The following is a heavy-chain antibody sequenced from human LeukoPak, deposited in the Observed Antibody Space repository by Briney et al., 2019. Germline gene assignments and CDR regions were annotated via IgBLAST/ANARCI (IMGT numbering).Heavy chain of an antibody. V-gene: IGHV4-34*01. Sequence: SETLSLTCAVYGGSFSGYYWSLIRQPPGKGLEWIGEINHSGSTNYNPSLKSRVTISVDTSKNQFSLKLSSVTAADTAVYYCARRGYYDSSGYSRAFDIWGQGTMVTVSS. D-gene: IGHD3-22*01. J-gene: IGHJ3*02. CDR1: GGSFSGYY. CDR2: INHSGST. CDR3: ARRGYYDSSGYSRAFDI.